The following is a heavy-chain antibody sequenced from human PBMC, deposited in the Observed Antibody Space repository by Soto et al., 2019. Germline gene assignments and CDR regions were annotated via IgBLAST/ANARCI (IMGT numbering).Heavy chain of an antibody. Sequence: GGSLRLSCAASGFTFSSYGMHWVRQAPGKGLEWVAVISYDGSNKYYADSVKGRFTISRDNSKNTLYLQMNSLRAEDTAVYYCARDSIDGYNPAPVGYWGQGTLVTVSS. CDR1: GFTFSSYG. J-gene: IGHJ4*02. CDR2: ISYDGSNK. D-gene: IGHD5-12*01. V-gene: IGHV3-30*03. CDR3: ARDSIDGYNPAPVGY.